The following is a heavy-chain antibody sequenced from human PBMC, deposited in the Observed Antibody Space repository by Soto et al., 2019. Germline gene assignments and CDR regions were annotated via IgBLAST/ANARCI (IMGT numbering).Heavy chain of an antibody. J-gene: IGHJ6*02. D-gene: IGHD3-16*01. CDR1: GGSISSGAYY. Sequence: SETLSLTCTVSGGSISSGAYYWSWIRQHPXKGLEWIGYTYYSGSTYHNPSLKSRLTISVDTSKNQFSLKLTSVTAADTAAYYCARDRHLSDGGTPFYYGMDVWGQGTTVTVSS. CDR3: ARDRHLSDGGTPFYYGMDV. CDR2: TYYSGST. V-gene: IGHV4-31*03.